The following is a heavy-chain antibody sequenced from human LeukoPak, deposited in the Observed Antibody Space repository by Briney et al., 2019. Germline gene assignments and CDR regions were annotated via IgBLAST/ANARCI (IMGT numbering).Heavy chain of an antibody. D-gene: IGHD2-2*02. J-gene: IGHJ4*02. CDR3: AKGHCSSTSCYKDY. Sequence: AGGSLRLSCAASGFTFDDYAMHWVRQAPGKGLEWVSGISWNSGSIGYADSVKGRFTISRDNAKNSLYLQMNSLRAEDTALYYCAKGHCSSTSCYKDYWGQGTLVTVSS. CDR2: ISWNSGSI. V-gene: IGHV3-9*01. CDR1: GFTFDDYA.